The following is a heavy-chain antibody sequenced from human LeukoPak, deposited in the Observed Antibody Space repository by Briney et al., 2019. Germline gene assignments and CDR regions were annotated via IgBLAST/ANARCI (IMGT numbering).Heavy chain of an antibody. Sequence: GASVKVSCKASGYTFTSYYMHWVRQAPGQGLEWMGWINPNSDDTKINPNKDGTKYAQKFQDRVTMTRDTSINTVYMELSRLRSDDTAVYYCARSASGSYYMDWLDPWGQGTLVTVSS. CDR2: INPNSDDTKINPNKDGT. CDR1: GYTFTSYY. V-gene: IGHV1-2*02. CDR3: ARSASGSYYMDWLDP. J-gene: IGHJ5*02. D-gene: IGHD3-10*01.